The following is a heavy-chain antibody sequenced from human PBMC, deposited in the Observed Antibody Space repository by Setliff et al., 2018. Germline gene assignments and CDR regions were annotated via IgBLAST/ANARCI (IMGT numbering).Heavy chain of an antibody. CDR1: GGTFSSYA. CDR2: VIPIFGTA. V-gene: IGHV1-69*13. J-gene: IGHJ4*02. Sequence: GASVKVSCKASGGTFSSYAISWVRQAPGQGLEWMGRVIPIFGTANYAQKFQGRVTITADESTSTVYMGLSSLRSEDTAVYYCARLPHTPNWNYRREVFDYWGQGTLVTVSS. D-gene: IGHD1-7*01. CDR3: ARLPHTPNWNYRREVFDY.